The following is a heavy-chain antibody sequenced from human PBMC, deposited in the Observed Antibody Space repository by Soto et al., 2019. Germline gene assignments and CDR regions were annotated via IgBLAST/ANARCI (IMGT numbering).Heavy chain of an antibody. V-gene: IGHV4-4*02. Sequence: SETLSLTCAVSGGSISSSNWWSWVRQPPGKGLEWIGEIYHSGSTNYNPSLKSRVTISVDTSKNQFSLKLSSVTATDTAVYYCARQPGHCSSSSCFGYYDMDVWGQGTTVTVSS. CDR2: IYHSGST. CDR1: GGSISSSNW. J-gene: IGHJ6*02. CDR3: ARQPGHCSSSSCFGYYDMDV. D-gene: IGHD2-2*01.